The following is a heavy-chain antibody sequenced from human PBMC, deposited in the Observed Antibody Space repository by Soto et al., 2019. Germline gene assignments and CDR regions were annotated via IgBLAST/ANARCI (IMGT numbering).Heavy chain of an antibody. Sequence: SETLSLTCTVSGGSISSYYWSWIRQPPGKGLEWIGYIYYSGSTNYNPSLKSRVTISVDTSKNQFSLKLSSVTAADTTVYYCARRYGVYFDYWGQGTLVTVS. CDR1: GGSISSYY. V-gene: IGHV4-59*08. J-gene: IGHJ4*02. CDR3: ARRYGVYFDY. D-gene: IGHD4-17*01. CDR2: IYYSGST.